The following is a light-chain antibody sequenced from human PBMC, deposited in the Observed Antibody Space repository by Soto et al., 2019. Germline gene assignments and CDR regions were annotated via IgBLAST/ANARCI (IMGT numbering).Light chain of an antibody. CDR1: QSVSSSY. V-gene: IGKV3-20*01. CDR2: GAS. Sequence: EIVLTQSPGTLSLSPGERATLSCRASQSVSSSYLAWYQQKPGQAPRPLIYGASSRATGIPDRFSGSGSGTDFTLIISRLEAEDFAVYYCQQYGSSLTWTFGQGTKVEIK. CDR3: QQYGSSLTWT. J-gene: IGKJ1*01.